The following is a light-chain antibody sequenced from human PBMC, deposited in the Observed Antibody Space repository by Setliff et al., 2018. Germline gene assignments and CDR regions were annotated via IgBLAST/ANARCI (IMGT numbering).Light chain of an antibody. Sequence: QSALAQPASVSGSLGQSITISCTGTSSDVGSYNLVSWYQQHPGKAPKVMIYDVSKRPSGVSNRFSGSKSGNTASLTVSGLQAEDEADYYCSSYAGSNNLVFGTGTKVTVL. J-gene: IGLJ1*01. CDR1: SSDVGSYNL. CDR2: DVS. V-gene: IGLV2-23*02. CDR3: SSYAGSNNLV.